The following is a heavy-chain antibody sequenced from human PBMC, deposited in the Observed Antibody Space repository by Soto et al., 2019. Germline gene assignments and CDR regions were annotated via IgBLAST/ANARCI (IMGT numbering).Heavy chain of an antibody. Sequence: NPSETLSLTCTVSGGSISSGGYSWSWIRQTPGKGLEWIGYIYPTGKTYYNPSLENRATLSIDTSQNQFSLQLTSVTAADTAVYYCARAPPGPAPRWGVWGHGTTVTVSS. CDR3: ARAPPGPAPRWGV. V-gene: IGHV4-30-2*01. CDR2: IYPTGKT. J-gene: IGHJ6*02. CDR1: GGSISSGGYS. D-gene: IGHD3-16*01.